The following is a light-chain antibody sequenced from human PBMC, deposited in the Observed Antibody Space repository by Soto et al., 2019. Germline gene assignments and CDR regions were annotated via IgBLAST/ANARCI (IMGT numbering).Light chain of an antibody. V-gene: IGKV3-20*01. Sequence: EIVLTQSPGTLSLSPGERATLSCRASQSVSSSYLAWYQQKPGQAPRLLIYGASSRATGIPDRFSGSGSGTDFTLTISSLQPDDFATYYCQQYNSYSFGGGTKVDIK. CDR2: GAS. CDR1: QSVSSSY. J-gene: IGKJ4*01. CDR3: QQYNSYS.